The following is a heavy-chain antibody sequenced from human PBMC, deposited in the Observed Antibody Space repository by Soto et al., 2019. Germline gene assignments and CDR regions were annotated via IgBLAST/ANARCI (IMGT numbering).Heavy chain of an antibody. CDR2: INHSGST. D-gene: IGHD3-3*01. V-gene: IGHV4-34*01. J-gene: IGHJ6*02. Sequence: SETLSLTCAVYGGSFSGYYWSWIRQPPGKGLEWIGEINHSGSTNYNPSLKSRVTISVDTSKNQFSLKLSSVTAADTAVYYCARRFLGMDYYYYGMDVWGQGTTVTVSS. CDR1: GGSFSGYY. CDR3: ARRFLGMDYYYYGMDV.